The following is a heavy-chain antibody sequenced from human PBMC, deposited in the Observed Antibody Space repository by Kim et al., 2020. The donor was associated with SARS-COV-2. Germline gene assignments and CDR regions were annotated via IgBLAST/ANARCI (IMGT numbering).Heavy chain of an antibody. CDR3: AIISVSGTEDY. V-gene: IGHV4-39*01. D-gene: IGHD6-19*01. Sequence: SETLSLTCTVSGGSISSSSYYWGWIRQPPVKGLEWIGSIYYSGSTYYNPSLKSRVTISVDTSKNQFSLKLSSVTAADTAVYYCAIISVSGTEDYWGQGTLVTVSS. J-gene: IGHJ4*02. CDR1: GGSISSSSYY. CDR2: IYYSGST.